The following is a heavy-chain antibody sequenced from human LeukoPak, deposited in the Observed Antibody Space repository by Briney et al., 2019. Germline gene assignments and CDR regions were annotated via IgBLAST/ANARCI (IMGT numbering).Heavy chain of an antibody. CDR2: ISWNSGSI. Sequence: SGRSLRLSCAASGFTFDDYAMHWVRQAPGKGLEWVSGISWNSGSIGYADSVKGRFTISRDNAKNSLYLQMNSLRAEDTALYYCAKDKGLGSSGWYPSQYYYYGMDVWGQGTTVTVSS. J-gene: IGHJ6*02. D-gene: IGHD6-19*01. CDR3: AKDKGLGSSGWYPSQYYYYGMDV. CDR1: GFTFDDYA. V-gene: IGHV3-9*01.